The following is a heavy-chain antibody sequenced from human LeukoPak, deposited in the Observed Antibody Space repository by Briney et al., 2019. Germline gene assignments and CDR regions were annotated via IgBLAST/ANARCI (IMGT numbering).Heavy chain of an antibody. J-gene: IGHJ6*03. CDR2: LYYSGST. CDR3: ARHRVGYCSGGSCSYRATNYYYYMDV. V-gene: IGHV4-59*08. CDR1: GGSISSYY. D-gene: IGHD2-15*01. Sequence: PSETLSLTCTVSGGSISSYYWSWIRQPPGKGLEWIGYLYYSGSTNYNPSLKSRVTISVDTSKNQFSLKLSSVTAADTAVYYCARHRVGYCSGGSCSYRATNYYYYMDVWAREPWSPSP.